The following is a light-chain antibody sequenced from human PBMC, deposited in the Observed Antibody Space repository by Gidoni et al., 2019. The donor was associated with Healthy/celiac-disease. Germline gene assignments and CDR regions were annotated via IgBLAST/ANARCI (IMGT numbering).Light chain of an antibody. CDR2: EVS. J-gene: IGLJ3*02. CDR3: SSYAGSNNFEV. Sequence: QSALTPPPSASGPPGQSVTISCTGTSSDVGGYNYVPWYQQHPGKAPKLMIYEVSKRPSGVPDRFSGSKSGNTASLTVSGLQAEDEADYYCSSYAGSNNFEVFGGGTKLTVL. V-gene: IGLV2-8*01. CDR1: SSDVGGYNY.